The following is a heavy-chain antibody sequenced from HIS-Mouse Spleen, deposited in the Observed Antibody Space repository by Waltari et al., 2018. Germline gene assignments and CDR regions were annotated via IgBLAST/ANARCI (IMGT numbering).Heavy chain of an antibody. CDR1: GFNFSSLG. CDR3: AKGGLMVYAIGDY. J-gene: IGHJ4*02. CDR2: IWYDGSNK. V-gene: IGHV3-33*06. D-gene: IGHD2-8*01. Sequence: QVQLVASGGGVVQPGRSLRRSCAASGFNFSSLGMHWVLQAPGKGLEWVAVIWYDGSNKYYADSVKGRFTISRDNSKNTLYLQMNSLRAEDTAVYYCAKGGLMVYAIGDYWGQGTLVTVSS.